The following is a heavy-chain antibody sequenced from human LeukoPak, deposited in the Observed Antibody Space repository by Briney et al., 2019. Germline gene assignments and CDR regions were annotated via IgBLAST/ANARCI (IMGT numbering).Heavy chain of an antibody. J-gene: IGHJ4*02. V-gene: IGHV4-59*01. D-gene: IGHD1-26*01. CDR3: AREWDSQGFDY. CDR1: GGSISSYY. Sequence: SETLSLTCTVSGGSISSYYWSWIRQPPGKGLEWIGYIYYSGSTNYNPSLKSRVTISVDTSKNQFSLKLSSVTAADTAVYYCAREWDSQGFDYWGQGTLVTVSP. CDR2: IYYSGST.